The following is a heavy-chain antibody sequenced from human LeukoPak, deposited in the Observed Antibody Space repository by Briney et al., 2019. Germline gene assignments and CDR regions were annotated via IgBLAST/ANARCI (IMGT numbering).Heavy chain of an antibody. Sequence: GGSLRLSCAASGFTFSSHWMHWVRQAPGKGLVWVSRINSDESSTSYADSVKGRFTISRDNAKSTLYLQMNSLRAEDTGVYYCARETSVARPDYWGRGTLVTVSS. D-gene: IGHD2-15*01. V-gene: IGHV3-74*01. CDR2: INSDESST. CDR1: GFTFSSHW. J-gene: IGHJ4*02. CDR3: ARETSVARPDY.